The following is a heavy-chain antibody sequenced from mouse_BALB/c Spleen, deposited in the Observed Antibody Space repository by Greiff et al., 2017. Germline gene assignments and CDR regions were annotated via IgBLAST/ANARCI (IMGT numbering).Heavy chain of an antibody. D-gene: IGHD1-1*02. V-gene: IGHV5-17*02. CDR2: ISSGSSTI. CDR1: GFTFSSFG. Sequence: EVQLVESGGGLVQPGGSRKLSCAASGFTFSSFGMHWVRQAPEKGLEWVAYISSGSSTIYYADTVKGRFIISRDNPKNTLFLQMTSLRSEDTAMYYCAREDNGLYAMDYWGQGTSVTVSS. CDR3: AREDNGLYAMDY. J-gene: IGHJ4*01.